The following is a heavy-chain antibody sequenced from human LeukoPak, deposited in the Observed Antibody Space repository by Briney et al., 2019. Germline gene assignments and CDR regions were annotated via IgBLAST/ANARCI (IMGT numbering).Heavy chain of an antibody. CDR3: ARDPPYYDSSGYYYDY. D-gene: IGHD3-22*01. CDR2: ISGSSIYI. V-gene: IGHV3-21*01. Sequence: GGSLRLSCAASGFTFSTYSMNWVRQAPEKGLEWVSSISGSSIYIYYADSVKGRFTISRDNAKNSLYLQMNSLRAEDTAVCYCARDPPYYDSSGYYYDYWGQGTLVTVSS. CDR1: GFTFSTYS. J-gene: IGHJ4*02.